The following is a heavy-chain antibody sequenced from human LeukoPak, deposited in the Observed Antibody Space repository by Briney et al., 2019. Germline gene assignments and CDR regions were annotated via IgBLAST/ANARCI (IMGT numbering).Heavy chain of an antibody. Sequence: PGGSLRLSCAASGFTFSSYAMHWVRQAPGKGLEWVAVINYSGSNKYYADSVNGRFTISRDNSKNTLYLQMNSLRAEDTAVYYCARDPGSYYFYYWGQGTLVTVSS. CDR2: INYSGSNK. CDR1: GFTFSSYA. V-gene: IGHV3-30-3*01. J-gene: IGHJ4*02. CDR3: ARDPGSYYFYY. D-gene: IGHD1-1*01.